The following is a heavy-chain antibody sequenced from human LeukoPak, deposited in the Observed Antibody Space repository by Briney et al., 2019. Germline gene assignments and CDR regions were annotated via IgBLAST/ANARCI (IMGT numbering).Heavy chain of an antibody. J-gene: IGHJ4*02. CDR3: ARVRYGIRRDYFLY. D-gene: IGHD2/OR15-2a*01. CDR1: GFSFSDYG. CDR2: IWYDGTNK. V-gene: IGHV3-33*01. Sequence: QPGRSLRLSCASPGFSFSDYGMHWVRHAPRKGLEWVALIWYDGTNKYYADSVKGRFTISRDNSKNTLYLQMDSLRADDTAVYYCARVRYGIRRDYFLYWGRGILVSVFS.